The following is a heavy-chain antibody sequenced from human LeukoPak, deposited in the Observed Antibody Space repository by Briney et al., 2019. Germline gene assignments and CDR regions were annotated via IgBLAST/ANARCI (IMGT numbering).Heavy chain of an antibody. V-gene: IGHV3-74*01. Sequence: GGSLRLSCAASGFTFSTSWMHWVRQTPGKGLVWVSRVSSDGSSTSYADSVKGRFTISRDNAKNTLYLQMNSLRAEDTAVYYCAREGDGYNNYFDYWGQGTLVTVSS. J-gene: IGHJ4*02. CDR2: VSSDGSST. D-gene: IGHD5-24*01. CDR1: GFTFSTSW. CDR3: AREGDGYNNYFDY.